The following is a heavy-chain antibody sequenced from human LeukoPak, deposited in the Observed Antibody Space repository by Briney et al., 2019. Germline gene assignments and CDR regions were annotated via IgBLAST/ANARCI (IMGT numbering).Heavy chain of an antibody. CDR2: IYYSGST. V-gene: IGHV4-59*01. CDR1: GGSLSSYY. Sequence: SETLSLTCTVSGGSLSSYYWSWLRQPPGKGLEWIGYIYYSGSTNYNPSLKSRVTISVDTSKNQFSLKLSSVTAADTAVYYCAREAVLRYFDWSLFGYYYYMDVWGKGTTVTISS. CDR3: AREAVLRYFDWSLFGYYYYMDV. D-gene: IGHD3-9*01. J-gene: IGHJ6*03.